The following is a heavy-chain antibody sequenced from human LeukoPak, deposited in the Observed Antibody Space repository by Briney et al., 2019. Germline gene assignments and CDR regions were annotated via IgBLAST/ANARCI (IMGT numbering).Heavy chain of an antibody. CDR3: ARRGRGYSYGR. V-gene: IGHV4-34*01. D-gene: IGHD5-18*01. J-gene: IGHJ4*02. Sequence: PSETLSLTCAVYGGSFSGYYWSWIRQPPGKGLEWIGEINHSGSTNYNPSLKSRVTISVDTSKNQFSLKLSPVTAADTAVYYCARRGRGYSYGRWGQGTLVTVSS. CDR2: INHSGST. CDR1: GGSFSGYY.